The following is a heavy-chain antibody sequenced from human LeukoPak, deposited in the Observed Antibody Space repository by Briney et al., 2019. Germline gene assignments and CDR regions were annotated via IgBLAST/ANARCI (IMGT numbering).Heavy chain of an antibody. CDR1: GGSICCYY. CDR3: TRAREGGSYIAGPLFPASVRYYFDC. V-gene: IGHV4-59*12. Sequence: SETLSLTCTVSGGSICCYYWGWIRPPPGQGLEWWGNLYYSGSTNYNPSLKCRVTISVTRTKTQFSLKLSSVSAADTARYCSTRAREGGSYIAGPLFPASVRYYFDCWGQGTLVTVSS. D-gene: IGHD1-26*01. CDR2: LYYSGST. J-gene: IGHJ4*02.